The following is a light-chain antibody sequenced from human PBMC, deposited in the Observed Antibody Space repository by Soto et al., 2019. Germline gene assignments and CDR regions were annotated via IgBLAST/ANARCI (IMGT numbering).Light chain of an antibody. V-gene: IGKV3D-15*01. CDR1: QSVRSN. J-gene: IGKJ1*01. CDR3: QQYNDWPLT. CDR2: GIS. Sequence: EIVMTQSPATLSVSPGERATISCRASQSVRSNLAWYQQKLGLLPRLLIYGISIRAFVFPARFSGSGSGTDFPFTFNSLQSEDFAVYYCQQYNDWPLTFGQGTKVDIK.